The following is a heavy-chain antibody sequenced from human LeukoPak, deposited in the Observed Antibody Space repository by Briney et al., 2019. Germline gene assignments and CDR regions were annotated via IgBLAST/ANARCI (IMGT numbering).Heavy chain of an antibody. CDR1: GFTFSSYA. CDR3: ARDRNDVLRFLEWLFRPHYGMDV. V-gene: IGHV3-33*08. D-gene: IGHD3-3*01. Sequence: SGGSLRLSCAASGFTFSSYAMHWVRQAPGKGLEWVAVIWYDGSNKYYADSVKGRFTISRDNSKNTLYLQMNSLRAEDTAVYYCARDRNDVLRFLEWLFRPHYGMDVWGQGTTVTVSS. J-gene: IGHJ6*02. CDR2: IWYDGSNK.